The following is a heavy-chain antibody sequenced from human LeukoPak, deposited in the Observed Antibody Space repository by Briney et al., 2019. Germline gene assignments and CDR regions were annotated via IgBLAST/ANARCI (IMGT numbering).Heavy chain of an antibody. CDR3: ARGASLYDNSAYHYLY. Sequence: SVKVSCKASGGAFSRYAISWVRQAPGQGLEWMGGIIPIFGTANYAQKFQGRVTITADESTTTAYMELRSLRSEDTAVYYCARGASLYDNSAYHYLYWGQGTLVTVSS. J-gene: IGHJ4*02. D-gene: IGHD3-22*01. CDR1: GGAFSRYA. V-gene: IGHV1-69*01. CDR2: IIPIFGTA.